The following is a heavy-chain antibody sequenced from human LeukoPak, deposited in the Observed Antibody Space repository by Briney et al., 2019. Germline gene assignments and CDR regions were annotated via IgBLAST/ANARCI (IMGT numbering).Heavy chain of an antibody. Sequence: ASLRLSCKASGCTFSSYAISWVRQAPGQGLEWIAGIIPIFGIANYAQKLQGRVTITTDKSTSTVYMELSSLRSEDTAVYYCARDPSRYYYDSSGSYFGYWGQGTLVTVSS. CDR3: ARDPSRYYYDSSGSYFGY. CDR2: IIPIFGIA. CDR1: GCTFSSYA. D-gene: IGHD3-22*01. J-gene: IGHJ4*02. V-gene: IGHV1-69*10.